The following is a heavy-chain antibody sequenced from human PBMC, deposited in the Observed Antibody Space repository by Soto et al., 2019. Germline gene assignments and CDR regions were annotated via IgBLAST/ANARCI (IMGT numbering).Heavy chain of an antibody. Sequence: EVQLLESGGGLVQPGGSLRLSCAASGFTFSTYAMSWVRQAPGKGLEWVSTITTSGGNTYYADSVQGRFTISRANSKNTLYLQMNSLRAEDTAVYYCAGRYCTNGVCYTNYYFYTDVWGKGTPVTVSS. V-gene: IGHV3-23*01. D-gene: IGHD2-8*01. CDR1: GFTFSTYA. J-gene: IGHJ6*03. CDR2: ITTSGGNT. CDR3: AGRYCTNGVCYTNYYFYTDV.